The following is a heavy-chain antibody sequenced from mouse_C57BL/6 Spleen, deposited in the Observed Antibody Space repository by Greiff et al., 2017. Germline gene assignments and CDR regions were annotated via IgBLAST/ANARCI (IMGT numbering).Heavy chain of an antibody. CDR3: AEGYDGYYDAMDY. CDR2: IHPSDSDT. CDR1: GYTFTSYW. D-gene: IGHD2-3*01. J-gene: IGHJ4*01. V-gene: IGHV1-74*01. Sequence: QVQLQQPGAELVKPGASVKVSCKASGYTFTSYWMHWVKQRPGQGLEWIGRIHPSDSDTNYNQQFKGKATLTVDKSSSTAYMQLSSLTSEDSAVYYCAEGYDGYYDAMDYWGQGTSVAVSS.